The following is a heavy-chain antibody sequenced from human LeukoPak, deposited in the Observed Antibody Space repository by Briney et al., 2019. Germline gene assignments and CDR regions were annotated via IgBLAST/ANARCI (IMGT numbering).Heavy chain of an antibody. CDR2: IYSGGST. CDR1: GITFSTSG. Sequence: GGSLRLSCAASGITFSTSGMHWVRQAPGKGLEWVSVIYSGGSTYYADSVKGRFTISRDNSKNTLYLQMNSLRAEDTAAYYCARVPTTVTTVYFDYWGQGTLVTVSS. V-gene: IGHV3-53*01. D-gene: IGHD4-17*01. CDR3: ARVPTTVTTVYFDY. J-gene: IGHJ4*02.